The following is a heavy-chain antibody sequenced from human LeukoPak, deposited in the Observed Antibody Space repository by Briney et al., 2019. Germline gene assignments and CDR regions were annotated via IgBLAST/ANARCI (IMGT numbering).Heavy chain of an antibody. D-gene: IGHD2-15*01. Sequence: GGSLRLSCAASGFTFSNYWMTWVRQAPGKGLEWVALIWYDGGKKYYTDSVRGRFTISRDNSKNTLYLQMNSLRAEDTAVYYCVRYCNGGSCYRAAFDVWGPGTMVTVSS. J-gene: IGHJ3*01. V-gene: IGHV3-33*08. CDR1: GFTFSNYW. CDR2: IWYDGGKK. CDR3: VRYCNGGSCYRAAFDV.